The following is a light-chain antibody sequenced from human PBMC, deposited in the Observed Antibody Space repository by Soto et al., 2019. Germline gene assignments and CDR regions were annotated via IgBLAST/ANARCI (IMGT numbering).Light chain of an antibody. CDR3: GTWDSSLGAYV. CDR1: SANIGNNY. Sequence: QSVLAQPPSVSAAPGQKVSISCSGTSANIGNNYVSWYQQLPETAPRHLIYDNNKRPSGIPDRFPGSKSGTSATLDITGLQTGDEADNYCGTWDSSLGAYVFGAGTKVTVL. J-gene: IGLJ1*01. V-gene: IGLV1-51*01. CDR2: DNN.